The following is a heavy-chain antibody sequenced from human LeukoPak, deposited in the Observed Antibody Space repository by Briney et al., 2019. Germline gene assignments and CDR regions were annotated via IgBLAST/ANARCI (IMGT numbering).Heavy chain of an antibody. CDR3: ARDSRSLITMVRGVIYYFDY. Sequence: ASVKVSCKASGYTFTSYYMHWVRQAPGQGLEWMGIINPSGGSTSYAQKFQGRVTMTRDTSTSTVYMELSSLRSEDTAVYYCARDSRSLITMVRGVIYYFDYWGQGTLVTVSS. CDR2: INPSGGST. D-gene: IGHD3-10*01. CDR1: GYTFTSYY. V-gene: IGHV1-46*01. J-gene: IGHJ4*02.